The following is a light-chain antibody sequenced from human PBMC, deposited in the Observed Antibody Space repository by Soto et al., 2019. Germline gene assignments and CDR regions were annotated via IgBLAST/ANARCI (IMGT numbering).Light chain of an antibody. J-gene: IGLJ1*01. V-gene: IGLV2-11*01. CDR3: CSYAGTYTLYV. CDR1: SSDVGGYDY. CDR2: DVT. Sequence: QSVLTQPRSVSGSPGQSVTISCTGTSSDVGGYDYVSWYQQHPGKAPKLMIYDVTKRPSGVPDLFSGSRSGNTASLTISGLQAEDDADYYCCSYAGTYTLYVFGTGTKVTVL.